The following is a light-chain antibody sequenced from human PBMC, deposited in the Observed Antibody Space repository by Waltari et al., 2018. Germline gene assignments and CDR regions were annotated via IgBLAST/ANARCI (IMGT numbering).Light chain of an antibody. J-gene: IGLJ1*01. Sequence: QSALTQPRSVSGSPGQPVTISCTGTTSDVGGDKHVPWYQHHPGKAPKLMIYDVSKRPSGVPDRFSGSKSGNTASLTISGLQAEDEADYYCCSYAGSYTYVFGTGTKVTVL. CDR2: DVS. V-gene: IGLV2-11*01. CDR1: TSDVGGDKH. CDR3: CSYAGSYTYV.